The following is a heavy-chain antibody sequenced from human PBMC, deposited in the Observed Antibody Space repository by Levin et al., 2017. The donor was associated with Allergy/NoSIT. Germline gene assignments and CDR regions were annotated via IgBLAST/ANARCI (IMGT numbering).Heavy chain of an antibody. D-gene: IGHD4-17*01. CDR3: AVFSLRYGTFDV. J-gene: IGHJ3*01. Sequence: SETLSLTCAVSGGSFGGYYWSWLRQPPGKGPEWIGEISHRGITTYNPSLKSRVSISVDTYRNQFSLNVNSVTAADTAVYYCAVFSLRYGTFDVWGQGTMVTVSS. CDR1: GGSFGGYY. CDR2: ISHRGIT. V-gene: IGHV4-34*01.